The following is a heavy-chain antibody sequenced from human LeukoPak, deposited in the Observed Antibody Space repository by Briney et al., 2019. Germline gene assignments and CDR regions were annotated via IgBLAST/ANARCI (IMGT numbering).Heavy chain of an antibody. D-gene: IGHD1-1*01. CDR3: ARGRLTDYSRRYLYYYMDV. CDR1: GEYGEPLTGYF. Sequence: KPSETLSLTCTVDGEYGEPLTGYFWIWSRQTPGQGLEWIGDINHSGDTNYNASLKSRVTISVDTSKNQFSLNLTSVTAADTAVYYCARGRLTDYSRRYLYYYMDVWGTGTAVTVSS. J-gene: IGHJ6*03. V-gene: IGHV4-34*01. CDR2: INHSGDT.